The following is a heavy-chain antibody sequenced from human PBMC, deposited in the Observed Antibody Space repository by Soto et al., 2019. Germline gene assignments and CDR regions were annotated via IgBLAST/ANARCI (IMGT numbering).Heavy chain of an antibody. D-gene: IGHD2-15*01. CDR3: VREGEVVGAATDF. Sequence: ASVKVSCKASGYSFTGHYIHWVRQAPGQGLEWMGWVSPNTVFTNYAQRFQGRVSLTRVSSINTIYIHLTRLTSDDTAVYFCVREGEVVGAATDFWGQGTLVTVSS. CDR1: GYSFTGHY. V-gene: IGHV1-2*02. J-gene: IGHJ4*02. CDR2: VSPNTVFT.